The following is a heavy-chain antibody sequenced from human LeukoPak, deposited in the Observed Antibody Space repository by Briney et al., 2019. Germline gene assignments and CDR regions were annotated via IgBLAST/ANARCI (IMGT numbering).Heavy chain of an antibody. J-gene: IGHJ6*02. CDR1: GGTFSSYA. V-gene: IGHV1-69*04. Sequence: ASVKVSCKVFGGTFSSYAINWVRQAPGQGLEWMGRIIPMLGTVNYAQKFQGRVTIIADKFTSTAYMELSSLRSEDTAVYYCARDLPVAGLDYYYYGMDVWGRGTTVTVSS. CDR2: IIPMLGTV. CDR3: ARDLPVAGLDYYYYGMDV. D-gene: IGHD6-19*01.